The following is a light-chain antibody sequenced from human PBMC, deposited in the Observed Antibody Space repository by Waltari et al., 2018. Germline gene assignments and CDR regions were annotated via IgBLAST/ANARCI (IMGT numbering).Light chain of an antibody. V-gene: IGLV2-8*01. J-gene: IGLJ1*01. Sequence: QSALTQPPSASGSPGQSVTISCTGTSSDAGGYNYFSWYQQHPGKAPKLMIYEVSKRPSGVPDRFSGSKSGNTASLTVSGLQAEDEADYYCSSYAGSNNYVFGTGTKVTVL. CDR3: SSYAGSNNYV. CDR1: SSDAGGYNY. CDR2: EVS.